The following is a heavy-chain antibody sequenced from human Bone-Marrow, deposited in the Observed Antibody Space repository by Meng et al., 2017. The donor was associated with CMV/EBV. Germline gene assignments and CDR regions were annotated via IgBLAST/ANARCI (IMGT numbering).Heavy chain of an antibody. CDR2: ISWNSGSI. J-gene: IGHJ4*02. V-gene: IGHV3-9*01. CDR1: GFTFDDYA. D-gene: IGHD2-2*01. Sequence: GGSLRLSCAASGFTFDDYAMHWVRQAPGKGLEWVSGISWNSGSIGYADSVKGRFTISRDNAKNSLYLQMNSLRAEDTAVYYCRVPGALDYWGQGTLVTVSS. CDR3: RVPGALDY.